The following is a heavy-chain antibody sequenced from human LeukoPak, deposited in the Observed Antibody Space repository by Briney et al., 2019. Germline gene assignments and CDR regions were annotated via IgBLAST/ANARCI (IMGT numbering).Heavy chain of an antibody. CDR2: ISGSGGIT. V-gene: IGHV3-23*01. Sequence: PGGSLRLSCAASGFTFSSYAMSWVRQAPGKGLEWVSVISGSGGITHSTDSVKGRFTISRDNSKNTLSLQMNSLRAEDTAVYYCAKRHCNSTSCKPLDYWGQGTLVTVSS. CDR3: AKRHCNSTSCKPLDY. CDR1: GFTFSSYA. J-gene: IGHJ4*02. D-gene: IGHD2-2*01.